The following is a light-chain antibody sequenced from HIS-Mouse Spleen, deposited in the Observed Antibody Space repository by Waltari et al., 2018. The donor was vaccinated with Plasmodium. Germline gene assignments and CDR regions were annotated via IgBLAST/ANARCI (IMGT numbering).Light chain of an antibody. CDR3: QQYNNWSFT. CDR1: QSVSSN. Sequence: EIVMTPSPATLSASPGERATLPCRASQSVSSNLAWYQQKPGQAPRLLIYGASTRAPGIPARFSGSGSGTEFTLTISSLQSEDFAVYYCQQYNNWSFTFGPGTKVDIK. CDR2: GAS. J-gene: IGKJ3*01. V-gene: IGKV3-15*01.